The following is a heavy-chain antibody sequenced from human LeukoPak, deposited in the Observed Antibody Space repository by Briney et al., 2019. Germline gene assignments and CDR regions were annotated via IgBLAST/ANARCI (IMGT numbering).Heavy chain of an antibody. CDR1: GGPISSYY. J-gene: IGHJ4*02. CDR3: ARLPYSSHLLYFDY. CDR2: IYYSGST. D-gene: IGHD6-13*01. V-gene: IGHV4-59*08. Sequence: SETLSLTCTVSGGPISSYYWSWIRQPPGKGLEWIGYIYYSGSTNYNPSLKSRVTISVDTSKNQFSLKLSSVTAADTAVYYCARLPYSSHLLYFDYWGQGTLVTVSS.